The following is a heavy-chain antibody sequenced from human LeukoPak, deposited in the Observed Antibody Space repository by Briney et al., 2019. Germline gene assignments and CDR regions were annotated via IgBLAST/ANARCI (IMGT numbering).Heavy chain of an antibody. CDR1: GGTFSSYA. J-gene: IGHJ3*02. Sequence: EASVKVSCKASGGTFSSYAISWVRQAPGQGLEWMGGIIPIFGTANYAQKFQGRVTITTDESTSTAYMELSSLRSEDTAVYYCARGSPLYYYDNSTTYEAFDIWGQGTMVTVSS. D-gene: IGHD3-22*01. CDR2: IIPIFGTA. V-gene: IGHV1-69*05. CDR3: ARGSPLYYYDNSTTYEAFDI.